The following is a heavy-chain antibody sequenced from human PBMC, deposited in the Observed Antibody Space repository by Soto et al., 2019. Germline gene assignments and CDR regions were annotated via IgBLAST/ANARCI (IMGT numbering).Heavy chain of an antibody. J-gene: IGHJ2*01. CDR1: GGSFSDYY. V-gene: IGHV4-34*01. Sequence: QVRLQQWGAGLLKPSETLPLTCAVYGGSFSDYYWSWIRQPPGKGLEWIGEINHSGSTNYNPSLKRRVTISVDTSKNKFSLKLNSVTAADTAVYYCARELPSRYFDLWGRVTPVTVSS. CDR2: INHSGST. CDR3: ARELPSRYFDL.